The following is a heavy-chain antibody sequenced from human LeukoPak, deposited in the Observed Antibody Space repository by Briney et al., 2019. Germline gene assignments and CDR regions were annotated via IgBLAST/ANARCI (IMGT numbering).Heavy chain of an antibody. CDR3: ARHSPVYYDFDY. Sequence: SETLSLTCSVSGGSIISYYWSWIRQPPGKGLEWIGYIYYSGTTNYNPSLKGRVTISVDTSKSQFSLKLTSVTAADTAVYYCARHSPVYYDFDYWGQETLVTVSS. D-gene: IGHD3-10*01. V-gene: IGHV4-59*08. CDR2: IYYSGTT. J-gene: IGHJ4*02. CDR1: GGSIISYY.